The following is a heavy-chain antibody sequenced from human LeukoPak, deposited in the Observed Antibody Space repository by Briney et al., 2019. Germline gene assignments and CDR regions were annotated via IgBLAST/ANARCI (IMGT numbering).Heavy chain of an antibody. D-gene: IGHD2-2*01. J-gene: IGHJ4*02. CDR1: GFTFSSYE. CDR2: ISSSGSTI. CDR3: AREYHHADFDS. V-gene: IGHV3-48*03. Sequence: PGGSLRLSCAASGFTFSSYEMNWVRQAPGKGREWVSYISSSGSTIFYADSVRGRFTISRDNAKNSLYLQMNSLRAEDTAIYYCAREYHHADFDSWGQGTLVTVSS.